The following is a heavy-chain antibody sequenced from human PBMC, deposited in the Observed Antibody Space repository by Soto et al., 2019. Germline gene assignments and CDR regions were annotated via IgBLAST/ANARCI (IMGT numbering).Heavy chain of an antibody. Sequence: GGSLRLSCAASGFTFSSYGMHWVRQAPGKGLEWVAVISYDGSNKYYADSVKGRFTISRDNSKNTLYLQMNSLRAEDTAVYYCANDGQAAAALGVDYWGQGTLVTVSS. D-gene: IGHD6-13*01. CDR1: GFTFSSYG. J-gene: IGHJ4*02. V-gene: IGHV3-30*18. CDR3: ANDGQAAAALGVDY. CDR2: ISYDGSNK.